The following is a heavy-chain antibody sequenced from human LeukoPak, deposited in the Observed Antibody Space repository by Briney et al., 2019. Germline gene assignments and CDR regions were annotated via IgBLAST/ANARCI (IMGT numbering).Heavy chain of an antibody. V-gene: IGHV4-34*01. J-gene: IGHJ6*02. CDR2: INHSGST. D-gene: IGHD2-15*01. CDR3: ARDRVCSGGSCPAYYYYGMDV. CDR1: GGSFSGYY. Sequence: SETLSLTCAVYGGSFSGYYWSWIRQPPGKGLEWIGEINHSGSTNYNPSLKSRVTISVDTSKNQFSLKLSSVTAADTAVYYCARDRVCSGGSCPAYYYYGMDVWGQGTTVTVSS.